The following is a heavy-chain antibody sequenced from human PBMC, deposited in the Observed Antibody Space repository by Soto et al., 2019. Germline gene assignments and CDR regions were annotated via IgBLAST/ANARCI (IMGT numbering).Heavy chain of an antibody. CDR1: GFTFSSYA. V-gene: IGHV3-23*01. CDR2: ISGSGGST. CDR3: AKDRSYDSSGYLVCAFDI. Sequence: GGSLRLSCAASGFTFSSYAMSWVRQAPGKGLEWVSAISGSGGSTYYADSVKGRFTISRDNSKNTLYLQMNSLRAEDTAVYYCAKDRSYDSSGYLVCAFDIWGQGTMVTVSS. D-gene: IGHD3-22*01. J-gene: IGHJ3*02.